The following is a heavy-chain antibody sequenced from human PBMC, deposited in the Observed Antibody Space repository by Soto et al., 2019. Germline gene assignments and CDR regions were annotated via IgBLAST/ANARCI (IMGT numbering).Heavy chain of an antibody. CDR3: AGADYDFWSGYYPNFDY. Sequence: QVQLQESGPGLVKPSETLSLTCTVSGGSVSSGSYYWSWIRQPPGKGLEWLGYIYYSGSTNYNPSLKSRVTISVDTSKNQFSLKLSSVTAADTAVYYCAGADYDFWSGYYPNFDYWGQGTLVTVSS. CDR1: GGSVSSGSYY. D-gene: IGHD3-3*01. CDR2: IYYSGST. J-gene: IGHJ4*02. V-gene: IGHV4-61*01.